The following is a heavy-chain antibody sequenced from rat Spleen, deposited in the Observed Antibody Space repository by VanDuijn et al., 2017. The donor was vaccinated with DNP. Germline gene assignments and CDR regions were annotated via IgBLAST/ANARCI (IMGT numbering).Heavy chain of an antibody. V-gene: IGHV5-7*01. CDR3: ARSTIFDY. CDR2: ISYDGSST. CDR1: GFSFSDYY. J-gene: IGHJ2*01. D-gene: IGHD1-12*01. Sequence: EVQLVESGGGLVQPGRSLKLSCAASGFSFSDYYMAWVRQAPKKGLEWVATISYDGSSTYYRDSVKGRFTISRDNAKSTLYLQMDSLRSEDTATYYCARSTIFDYWGQGVMVTVSS.